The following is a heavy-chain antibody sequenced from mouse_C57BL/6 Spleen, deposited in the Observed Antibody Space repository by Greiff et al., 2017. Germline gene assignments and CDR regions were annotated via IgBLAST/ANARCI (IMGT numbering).Heavy chain of an antibody. V-gene: IGHV5-6*01. CDR1: GFTFSSYG. CDR3: ARKGDYGKGYFDV. D-gene: IGHD1-1*01. Sequence: EVQGVESGGDLVKPGGSLKLSCAASGFTFSSYGMSWVRQTPDKRLEWVATISSGGSYTSYPDSVKGRFTISRDNAKNTLYLQMSSLKSEDTAMYYCARKGDYGKGYFDVWGTGTTVTVSS. J-gene: IGHJ1*03. CDR2: ISSGGSYT.